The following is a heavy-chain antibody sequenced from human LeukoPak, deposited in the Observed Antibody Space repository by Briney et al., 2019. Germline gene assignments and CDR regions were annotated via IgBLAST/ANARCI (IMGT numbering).Heavy chain of an antibody. CDR1: GFALRNYD. CDR2: IDTAGET. D-gene: IGHD5-24*01. CDR3: AILEMATPEDY. V-gene: IGHV3-13*01. Sequence: PGGSLRLSCAASGFALRNYDIHWVRQTTGKGLEWVAAIDTAGETYYAGSVKGRFTISRDNAKNSLDLQMNSLRAGDTAVYYCAILEMATPEDYWGQGTLVTVSS. J-gene: IGHJ4*02.